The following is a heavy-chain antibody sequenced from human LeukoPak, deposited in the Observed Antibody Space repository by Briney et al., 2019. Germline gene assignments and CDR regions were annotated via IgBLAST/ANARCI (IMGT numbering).Heavy chain of an antibody. J-gene: IGHJ3*02. V-gene: IGHV3-23*01. CDR1: GFTFSNYA. CDR3: AREVGGNLGDAFDI. D-gene: IGHD4-23*01. CDR2: LSGSGAST. Sequence: TGGSLRLSCAASGFTFSNYAMTWVRQAPGKGLEWVSGLSGSGASTYYADSVKGRFTISRDNAKKTLYVQMNSLRAEDTAVYYCAREVGGNLGDAFDIWGQGTMVTVSS.